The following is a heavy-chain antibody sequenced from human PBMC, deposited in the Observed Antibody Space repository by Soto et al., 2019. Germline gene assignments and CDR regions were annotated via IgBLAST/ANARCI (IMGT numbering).Heavy chain of an antibody. J-gene: IGHJ4*02. CDR3: ARANYYGSGSSFDY. CDR2: INAGNGNT. CDR1: GGTFSRYS. Sequence: ASVKVSCKASGGTFSRYSFTWVRQAPGQGLEWMGWINAGNGNTKYSQKFQGRVTITRDTSASTAYMELSSLRSEDTAVYYCARANYYGSGSSFDYWGQGTLVPVSS. V-gene: IGHV1-3*01. D-gene: IGHD3-10*01.